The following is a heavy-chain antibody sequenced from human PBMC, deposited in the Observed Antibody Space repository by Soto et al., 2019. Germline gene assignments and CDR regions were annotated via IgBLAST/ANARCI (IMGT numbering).Heavy chain of an antibody. Sequence: GASVKVPCKDSGFTFSSSAIQWVRQARGQPLEWIGWIVVGSGKTDYTHNLQARVTITRDKSTSTAYMELSGLRSEDTAVYYCAATFDSGSYDCGGHPWWGQGTLVTVSS. CDR2: IVVGSGKT. CDR1: GFTFSSSA. D-gene: IGHD2-21*01. CDR3: AATFDSGSYDCGGHPW. V-gene: IGHV1-58*02. J-gene: IGHJ4*02.